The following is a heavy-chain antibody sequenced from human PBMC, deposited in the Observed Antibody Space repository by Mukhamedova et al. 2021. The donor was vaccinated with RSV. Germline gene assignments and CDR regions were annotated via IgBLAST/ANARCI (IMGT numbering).Heavy chain of an antibody. CDR2: ISWNNGSR. CDR1: FGDYA. CDR3: ARAREGSTGWYGSAFDL. D-gene: IGHD6-19*01. Sequence: FGDYAMHWARQAPGKALEWVSGISWNNGSRADAESVLGRFTISRDKNSLFLHLNSLRPEDTGLYFCARAREGSTGWYGSAFDLW. J-gene: IGHJ3*01. V-gene: IGHV3-9*01.